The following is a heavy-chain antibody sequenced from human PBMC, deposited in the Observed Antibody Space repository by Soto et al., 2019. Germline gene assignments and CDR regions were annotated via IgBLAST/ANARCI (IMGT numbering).Heavy chain of an antibody. CDR1: GVSISSHY. CDR2: ISYSGST. D-gene: IGHD2-21*01. CDR3: AKLSDAGRDWYFDL. V-gene: IGHV4-59*11. J-gene: IGHJ2*01. Sequence: QVQLQESGPGLVKPSETLSLTCTVSGVSISSHYWGWIRQPPGKRLEWIGYISYSGSTKYNPSLKSRVTISVDTSKNQFSLKLSSVPAADTAVYYCAKLSDAGRDWYFDLWGRGTLVTVSS.